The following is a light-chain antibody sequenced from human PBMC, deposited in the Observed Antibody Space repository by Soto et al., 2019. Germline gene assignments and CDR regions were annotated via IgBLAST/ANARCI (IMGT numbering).Light chain of an antibody. Sequence: QSALTQPASVYGSPGQSITLSCSGTSSDIGAYNYVSWYQQHPGNAPKLIIYDVSDRPSGVSTRFSGSKSGNTDSLTISGLQPEDEAEYYCNSYTAGSTLFVFGTGTKVTVL. J-gene: IGLJ1*01. CDR1: SSDIGAYNY. V-gene: IGLV2-14*01. CDR3: NSYTAGSTLFV. CDR2: DVS.